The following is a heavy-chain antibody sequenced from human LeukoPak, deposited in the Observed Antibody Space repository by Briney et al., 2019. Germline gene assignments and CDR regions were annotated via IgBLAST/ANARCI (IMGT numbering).Heavy chain of an antibody. D-gene: IGHD6-6*01. Sequence: GGSLRLSCAASGFTFRSFSMNWVRQAPGKGLEWVSAIDSSTTRIYYANSVKGRFTISRDNAKNSLYLQMNSLRAEDTAFYYCAKATYSTSPGYYFDYWGQGTLVTVSS. CDR1: GFTFRSFS. J-gene: IGHJ4*02. CDR2: IDSSTTRI. V-gene: IGHV3-21*04. CDR3: AKATYSTSPGYYFDY.